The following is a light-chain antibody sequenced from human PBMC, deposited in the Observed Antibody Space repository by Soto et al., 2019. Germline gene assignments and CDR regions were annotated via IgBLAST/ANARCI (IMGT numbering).Light chain of an antibody. Sequence: EIVMTQSPATVSVSPGERVTISCRASQSVTSNLAWYQQKPGQAPRLIVYGATTRATGIPARFSGSGSGTEFTLTISSLQSEDFAVYYCQQYNDWAPETFGQGTKVEIK. CDR3: QQYNDWAPET. CDR2: GAT. J-gene: IGKJ1*01. V-gene: IGKV3-15*01. CDR1: QSVTSN.